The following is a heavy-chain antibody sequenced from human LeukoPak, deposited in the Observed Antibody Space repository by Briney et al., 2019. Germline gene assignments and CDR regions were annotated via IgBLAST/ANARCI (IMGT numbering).Heavy chain of an antibody. D-gene: IGHD3-3*01. J-gene: IGHJ4*02. V-gene: IGHV3-21*01. Sequence: PGGSLRLSCAASGFTVSSYSMNWVRQAPGKGLEWVSAISSSSSYIYYADSVKGRFTISRDNAKNSLYLQMNSLRAEDTAVYYCARVHLEWLSSPFDYWGQGTLVTVSS. CDR1: GFTVSSYS. CDR3: ARVHLEWLSSPFDY. CDR2: ISSSSSYI.